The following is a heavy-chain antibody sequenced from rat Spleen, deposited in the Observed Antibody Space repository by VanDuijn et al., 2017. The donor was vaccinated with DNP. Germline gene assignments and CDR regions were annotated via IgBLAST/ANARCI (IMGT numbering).Heavy chain of an antibody. V-gene: IGHV5-31*01. J-gene: IGHJ2*01. CDR1: GFTFSYYW. CDR3: ARRAPGYFDY. D-gene: IGHD1-4*01. CDR2: ITSNGGAT. Sequence: EVQLMESGGDLVQPGKSLKLSCVASGFTFSYYWMTWVRQVPGKGLEWLASITSNGGATYYLDSVKGRFTISRDNAKSTLYLQMESLRSEDTATYYCARRAPGYFDYWGEGVMVTVSS.